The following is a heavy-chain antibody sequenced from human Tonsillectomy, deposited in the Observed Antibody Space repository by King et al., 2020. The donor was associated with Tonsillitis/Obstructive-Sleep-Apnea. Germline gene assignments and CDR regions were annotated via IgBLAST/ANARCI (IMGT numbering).Heavy chain of an antibody. CDR2: IYHSGTA. V-gene: IGHV4-59*08. Sequence: VQLQESGPGLVKPSETLSLTCTVSGGSISSYYWSWIRQPPGKGLEWIGYIYHSGTANYNPSRKSRVTISIDTSRNQFSLNLRSVTAADTAVYYCARHVGLNYFDYGGQGILVTVSS. J-gene: IGHJ4*02. CDR1: GGSISSYY. CDR3: ARHVGLNYFDY. D-gene: IGHD1-26*01.